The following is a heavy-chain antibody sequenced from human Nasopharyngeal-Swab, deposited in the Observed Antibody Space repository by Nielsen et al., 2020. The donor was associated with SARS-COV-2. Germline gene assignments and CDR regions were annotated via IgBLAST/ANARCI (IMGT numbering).Heavy chain of an antibody. CDR1: GFNFRSYA. J-gene: IGHJ4*02. CDR2: ISGSGGSK. CDR3: AKNSGVPLDS. D-gene: IGHD3-3*01. V-gene: IGHV3-23*01. Sequence: ESLKTSCAASGFNFRSYAMSWVRQGPGEGLEWVSAISGSGGSKYYADSVKGRFTISRDNSKNSLYLQMKSLRAEDTAVYYCAKNSGVPLDSWGQLTLATVS.